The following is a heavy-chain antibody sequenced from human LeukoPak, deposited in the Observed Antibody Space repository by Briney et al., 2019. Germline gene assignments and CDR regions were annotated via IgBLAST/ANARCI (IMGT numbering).Heavy chain of an antibody. CDR1: GFIFSKYG. J-gene: IGHJ4*02. V-gene: IGHV3-30*02. CDR2: IQYDESNK. Sequence: GGSLRLSCVASGFIFSKYGMHWVRQAPGRGLEWVAFIQYDESNKYYADSIKGRFTLSRDNSKNTLYLQMNSLRPEDTAVYYCTRVGFSDGSGYYSFDYWGQGTLVTVSS. D-gene: IGHD3-22*01. CDR3: TRVGFSDGSGYYSFDY.